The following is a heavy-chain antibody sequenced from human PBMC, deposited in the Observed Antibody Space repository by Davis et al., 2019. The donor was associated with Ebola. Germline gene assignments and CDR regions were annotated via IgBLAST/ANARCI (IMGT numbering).Heavy chain of an antibody. CDR2: INTHTGNP. D-gene: IGHD3-10*01. Sequence: ASVKVSCKASGYTFSSHAINWVRQAPGQGPEWMGWINTHTGNPAYARGFTGRFVFSLDTSVSTAYLQISSLKAEDTAIYYCARDRGNFDYWGQGTLVTVSS. V-gene: IGHV7-4-1*02. CDR3: ARDRGNFDY. J-gene: IGHJ4*02. CDR1: GYTFSSHA.